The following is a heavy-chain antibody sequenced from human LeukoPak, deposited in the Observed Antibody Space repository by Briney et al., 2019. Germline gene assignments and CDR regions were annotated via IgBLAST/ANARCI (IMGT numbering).Heavy chain of an antibody. CDR1: GFTFSSYS. J-gene: IGHJ4*02. CDR2: ISRSSSPI. V-gene: IGHV3-48*01. Sequence: PGGSLRLSCAASGFTFSSYSMNWVRQAPGKGLEWVSHISRSSSPIYYADSVKGRFTISRDNAKNSLYLQMNSLRAEDTAVYYCAREGLGDDSSGYYYVNFDYWGQGTLVTVSS. D-gene: IGHD3-22*01. CDR3: AREGLGDDSSGYYYVNFDY.